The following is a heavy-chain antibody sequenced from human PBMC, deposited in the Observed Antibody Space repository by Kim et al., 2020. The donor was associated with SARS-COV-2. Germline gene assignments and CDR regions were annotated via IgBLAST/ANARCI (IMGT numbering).Heavy chain of an antibody. CDR3: TRGGADGGYSTWGY. CDR2: ISPDGTST. D-gene: IGHD2-21*02. Sequence: GGSLRLSCAASGFTFNNAWMSWVRQAPGKGPVWVSRISPDGTSTTYADSVQGRFTISRDNAKNTLYLQMHSLTADDTAIYYCTRGGADGGYSTWGYWGQG. V-gene: IGHV3-74*01. J-gene: IGHJ4*02. CDR1: GFTFNNAW.